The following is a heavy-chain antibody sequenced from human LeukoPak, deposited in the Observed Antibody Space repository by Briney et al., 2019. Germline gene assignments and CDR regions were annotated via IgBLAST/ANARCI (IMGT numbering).Heavy chain of an antibody. CDR3: ARGREAAAPTYEYFQH. CDR2: ISYDGSNK. V-gene: IGHV3-30*04. Sequence: GGSLRLSCAASGFTFSSYAMHWVRQAPGKGLEWVAVISYDGSNKYYADSVKGRFTISRDNSKNTLYLQMNSLRAEDTAVYYCARGREAAAPTYEYFQHWGQGTLVTVSS. D-gene: IGHD6-13*01. J-gene: IGHJ1*01. CDR1: GFTFSSYA.